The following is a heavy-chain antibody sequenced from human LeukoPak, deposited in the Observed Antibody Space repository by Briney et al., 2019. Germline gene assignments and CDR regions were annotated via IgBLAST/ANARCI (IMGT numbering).Heavy chain of an antibody. V-gene: IGHV5-51*01. CDR1: GYSFPMYW. J-gene: IGHJ4*02. CDR3: ARQDSGSYFQYSDY. CDR2: IYPGDSDT. Sequence: GESLRISGRASGYSFPMYWIGWVRQMPGRGLEWMGIIYPGDSDTRYSPSFQGQVTISVDESINSVYLQWSSLQASDTAIYYCARQDSGSYFQYSDYWGQGTQVTVSS. D-gene: IGHD1-26*01.